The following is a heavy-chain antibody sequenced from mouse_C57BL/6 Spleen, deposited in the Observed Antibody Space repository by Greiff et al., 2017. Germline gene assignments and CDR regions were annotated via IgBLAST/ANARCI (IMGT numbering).Heavy chain of an antibody. CDR1: GYTFTSYW. J-gene: IGHJ4*01. V-gene: IGHV1-69*01. Sequence: QVQLQQPGAELVMPGASVKLSCKASGYTFTSYWMHWVKQRPGQGLEWIGEIDPSDSYTNYNQKVKGKSTLTVYKSSSTAYMQLSSLTSEDSAVYYCAIKGLHLYYYAMDDWGQGTSVTVSS. CDR3: AIKGLHLYYYAMDD. CDR2: IDPSDSYT. D-gene: IGHD3-1*01.